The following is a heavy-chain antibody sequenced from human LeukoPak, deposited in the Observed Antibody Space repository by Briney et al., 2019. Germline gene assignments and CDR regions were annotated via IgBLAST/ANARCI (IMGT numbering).Heavy chain of an antibody. V-gene: IGHV1-18*01. D-gene: IGHD2-15*01. Sequence: GASVKVSCETSGYTFTDYYILWVRQAPGQGLEWMGWISAYSGNTNYAQKFLGRVTMTTDTPTSAAYMELRSLRSDDTAVYYCAREGYCSGSDCYLRFLGYWGQGTLVTVSS. CDR3: AREGYCSGSDCYLRFLGY. CDR2: ISAYSGNT. J-gene: IGHJ4*02. CDR1: GYTFTDYY.